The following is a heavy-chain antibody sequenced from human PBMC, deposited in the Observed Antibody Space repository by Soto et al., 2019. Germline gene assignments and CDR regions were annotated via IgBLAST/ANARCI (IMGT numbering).Heavy chain of an antibody. V-gene: IGHV1-3*01. J-gene: IGHJ4*02. D-gene: IGHD6-6*01. CDR2: INAGNGNT. CDR1: GYTFTSYA. Sequence: ASVKVSCKASGYTFTSYAMHWVRQAPGQRLEWMGWINAGNGNTKYSQKFQGRVTITRDTSASTAYMELSSLRSEDTAVYYCARESIAARRIFDYWGQGTLVTVSS. CDR3: ARESIAARRIFDY.